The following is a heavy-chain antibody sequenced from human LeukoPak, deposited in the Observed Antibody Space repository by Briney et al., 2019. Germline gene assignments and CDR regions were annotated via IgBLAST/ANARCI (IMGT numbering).Heavy chain of an antibody. CDR1: ECTFSSYA. Sequence: GASVKVSCKASECTFSSYAISWVRQAPGQGLEWMGRIIPILGIANYAQKLQGRVTITADKSTSTAYMELSSARSEDTAVYYCARVMELELRYYYYGLDVWGQGTTVTVSS. J-gene: IGHJ6*02. D-gene: IGHD1-7*01. CDR2: IIPILGIA. V-gene: IGHV1-69*04. CDR3: ARVMELELRYYYYGLDV.